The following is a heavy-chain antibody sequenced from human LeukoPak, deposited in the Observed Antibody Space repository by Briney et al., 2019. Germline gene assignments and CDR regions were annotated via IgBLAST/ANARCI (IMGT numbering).Heavy chain of an antibody. CDR2: INPDGSRI. J-gene: IGHJ4*02. CDR1: GFTLSNYW. V-gene: IGHV3-74*01. D-gene: IGHD6-19*01. Sequence: GGSLRLSCAASGFTLSNYWMHWVRQAPGKGPVWVSRINPDGSRIDYADSVKGRFTISRDNSKNTLYLQMNSLRAEDTAVYYCAKDRSSGWYRVFDYWGPGTLVTVSS. CDR3: AKDRSSGWYRVFDY.